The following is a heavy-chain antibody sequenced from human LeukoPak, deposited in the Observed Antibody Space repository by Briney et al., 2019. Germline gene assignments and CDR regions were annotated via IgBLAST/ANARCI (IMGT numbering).Heavy chain of an antibody. Sequence: GGSLRLSCAASGFTFSTYSMNWVRQAPGKGLEGVSSISGSSIYIYYADSVKGRFTISRDNAKNSLYLQMNSLRAEDTAVYYCARDPPYSDSSGYYYDYWGQGTLVTVSS. CDR2: ISGSSIYI. V-gene: IGHV3-21*01. CDR3: ARDPPYSDSSGYYYDY. CDR1: GFTFSTYS. D-gene: IGHD3-22*01. J-gene: IGHJ4*02.